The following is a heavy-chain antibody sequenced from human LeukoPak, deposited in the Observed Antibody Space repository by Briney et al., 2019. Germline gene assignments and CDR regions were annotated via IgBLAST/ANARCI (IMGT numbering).Heavy chain of an antibody. CDR2: ISYDGSNK. V-gene: IGHV3-30*18. CDR3: AKSIAAAGIDY. D-gene: IGHD6-13*01. Sequence: GGSLRLSCAASGFTFGSYGMHWVRQAPGKGLEWVAVISYDGSNKYYADSVKGRFTISRDNSKNTLYLQMNSLRAEDTAVYYCAKSIAAAGIDYWGQGTLVTVSS. J-gene: IGHJ4*02. CDR1: GFTFGSYG.